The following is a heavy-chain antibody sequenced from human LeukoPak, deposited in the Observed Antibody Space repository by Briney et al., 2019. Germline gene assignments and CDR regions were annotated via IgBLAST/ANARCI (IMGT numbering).Heavy chain of an antibody. CDR2: IYHSGST. D-gene: IGHD6-25*01. Sequence: SETLSLTCTVSGHSISNGYYWGWIRQPPGKGLDWIGNIYHSGSTYYNPSLKSRVTISVDTSMNQFSLKVRSVTAADTAVYYCARAAAKLSYMDVWGKGTTVTVSS. V-gene: IGHV4-38-2*02. J-gene: IGHJ6*03. CDR1: GHSISNGYY. CDR3: ARAAAKLSYMDV.